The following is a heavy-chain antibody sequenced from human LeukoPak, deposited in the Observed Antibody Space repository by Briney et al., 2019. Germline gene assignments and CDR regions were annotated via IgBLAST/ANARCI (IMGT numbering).Heavy chain of an antibody. CDR2: ISGSGGKT. D-gene: IGHD2-2*01. J-gene: IGHJ4*02. CDR1: GFTFSSYA. V-gene: IGHV3-23*01. Sequence: GGSLRLSCAASGFTFSSYAMSWVRQAPGKGLEWVSGISGSGGKTYYADSVKGRFTISRDNSKNTLYLHLNSLRAEDTAVYYLAAWEGSTRRYYGDYWGQGTLVTVSS. CDR3: AAWEGSTRRYYGDY.